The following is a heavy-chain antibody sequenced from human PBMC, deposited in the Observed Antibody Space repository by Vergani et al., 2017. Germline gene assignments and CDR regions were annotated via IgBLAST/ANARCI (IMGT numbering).Heavy chain of an antibody. Sequence: QVHLQESGPGLVRPSQTLSLTCTASGCSFSIGRYYWSWFGQPAGKGLEWLRRFYTGRGTSSNPARKSRVTISVDTSNNQFSLQLSSVTAADTAVYYCARDPHYCTTWPLPLLHIGLWGQGTPGTGSS. V-gene: IGHV4-61*02. D-gene: IGHD2-21*01. CDR1: GCSFSIGRYY. CDR2: FYTGRGT. CDR3: ARDPHYCTTWPLPLLHIGL. J-gene: IGHJ4*03.